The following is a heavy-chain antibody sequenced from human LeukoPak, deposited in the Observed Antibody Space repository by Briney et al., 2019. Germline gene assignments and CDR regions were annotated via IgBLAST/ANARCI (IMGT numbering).Heavy chain of an antibody. CDR3: QRVCMVRGVSDY. D-gene: IGHD3-10*01. V-gene: IGHV3-23*01. CDR2: ISGSGGST. Sequence: PGGSLRLSCAASGFTFSSYGMSWVRQAPGKGLEWVSAISGSGGSTYYADSVKGRFTISRDNSKNTLYLQMNSLRAEDTAVYYCQRVCMVRGVSDYWGQGTLVTVSS. J-gene: IGHJ4*02. CDR1: GFTFSSYG.